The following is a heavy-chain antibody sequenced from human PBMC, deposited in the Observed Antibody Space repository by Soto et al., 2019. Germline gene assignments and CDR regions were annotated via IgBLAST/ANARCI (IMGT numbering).Heavy chain of an antibody. Sequence: EVQLLESGGGLVQPGGSLRLSCAASGFTLSSYAMNWVRQAPGKGLEWVSAISGSGGSTNYADSVKGRLTSSRDNSKNTMYLQITSLRAEDTAVYYCVYGSTPLDSWAQGTLVTVSS. CDR2: ISGSGGST. J-gene: IGHJ4*02. CDR1: GFTLSSYA. CDR3: VYGSTPLDS. D-gene: IGHD6-13*01. V-gene: IGHV3-23*01.